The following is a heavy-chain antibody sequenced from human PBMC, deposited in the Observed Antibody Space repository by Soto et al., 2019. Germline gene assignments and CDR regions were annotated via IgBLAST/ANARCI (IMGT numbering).Heavy chain of an antibody. V-gene: IGHV4-59*01. Sequence: SETLSLTCTVSGGSISSYYWSWIRQPPGKGLEWIGYIYYSGSTNYNPSLKSRVTISVDTSKNQFSLKLSSVTAADTAVYYCARAELVYLFDYWGQGTLVTVSS. CDR2: IYYSGST. CDR3: ARAELVYLFDY. D-gene: IGHD6-6*01. CDR1: GGSISSYY. J-gene: IGHJ4*02.